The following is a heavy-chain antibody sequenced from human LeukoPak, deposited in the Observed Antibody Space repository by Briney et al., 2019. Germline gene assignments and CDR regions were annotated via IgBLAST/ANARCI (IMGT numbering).Heavy chain of an antibody. J-gene: IGHJ4*02. D-gene: IGHD3-10*01. CDR1: GFIFSSYG. CDR2: IRYDGSKK. V-gene: IGHV3-30*02. Sequence: GGSLRLSCAASGFIFSSYGMHWVRQAPGKGLEWVAFIRYDGSKKYYADSVKGRFTISRDNAKNSLYLQMNSLRDDDTAVYYCARLSYDSGTHYTVYKYWGQGTLVTVSS. CDR3: ARLSYDSGTHYTVYKY.